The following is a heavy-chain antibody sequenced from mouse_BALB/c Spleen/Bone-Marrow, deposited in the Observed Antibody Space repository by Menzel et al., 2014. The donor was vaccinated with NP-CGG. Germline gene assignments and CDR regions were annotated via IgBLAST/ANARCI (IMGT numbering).Heavy chain of an antibody. CDR1: GYSFTGYS. CDR2: IDPYYGDT. J-gene: IGHJ3*01. Sequence: VQLQQSGPELEKPGASVKISCKASGYSFTGYSLNWVKLSSGKSLEWIGKIDPYYGDTGYNQKFKDKATLTVDKSSSTAYMHLKGLTSEDSAVYYCVRGGYDVGAFAYWGQGTLVTVSA. CDR3: VRGGYDVGAFAY. V-gene: IGHV1-39*01. D-gene: IGHD2-14*01.